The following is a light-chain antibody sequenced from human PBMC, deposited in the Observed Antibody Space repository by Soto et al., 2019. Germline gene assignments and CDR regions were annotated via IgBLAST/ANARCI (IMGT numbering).Light chain of an antibody. CDR3: QQYGDSPFT. J-gene: IGKJ3*01. Sequence: EIVLTQSPGTLSLSPGEGATLSCRASQTVTGNSLAWYQQTPGQNPSLLIYAASTRATGIPDRFNGSGYGTDFVLNISRLEPEDFAMYYCQQYGDSPFTFGPGTKV. CDR2: AAS. V-gene: IGKV3-20*01. CDR1: QTVTGNS.